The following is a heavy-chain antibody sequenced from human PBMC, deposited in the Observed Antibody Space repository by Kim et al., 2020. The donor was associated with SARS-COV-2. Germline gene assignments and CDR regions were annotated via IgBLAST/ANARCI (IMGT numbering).Heavy chain of an antibody. CDR1: GFTFSDHY. J-gene: IGHJ4*02. CDR2: TRNRAKSYST. D-gene: IGHD2-2*01. Sequence: GGSLRLSCAASGFTFSDHYMDWVRQAPGKGLEWVGRTRNRAKSYSTDYAASVKDRFIISRDNSKSSLYLQMSSLKAEDTAMYYCVSILPGSPDYWGQGNL. V-gene: IGHV3-72*01. CDR3: VSILPGSPDY.